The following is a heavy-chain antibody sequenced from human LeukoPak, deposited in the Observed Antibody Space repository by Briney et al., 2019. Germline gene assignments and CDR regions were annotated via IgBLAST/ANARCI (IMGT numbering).Heavy chain of an antibody. J-gene: IGHJ4*02. CDR2: ISSSSSNI. CDR3: ATVPYFYDSSGPRDS. D-gene: IGHD3-22*01. CDR1: GFTFSSYS. V-gene: IGHV3-21*01. Sequence: GGSLRLSCAGSGFTFSSYSMNWVRQAPGKGLEWVSSISSSSSNIYYADSVKGRFTISRDNAKNSLYLQMNSLRAEDTAVYYCATVPYFYDSSGPRDSWGQGTLVTVSS.